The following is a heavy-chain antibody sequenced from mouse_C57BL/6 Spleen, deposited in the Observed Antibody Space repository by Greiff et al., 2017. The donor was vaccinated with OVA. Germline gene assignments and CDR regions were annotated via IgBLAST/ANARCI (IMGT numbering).Heavy chain of an antibody. J-gene: IGHJ1*03. CDR2: ISSGSSTI. CDR1: GFTFSDYG. D-gene: IGHD1-1*01. V-gene: IGHV5-17*01. Sequence: EVQGVESGGGLVKPGGSLKLSCAASGFTFSDYGMHWVRQAPEKGLEWVAYISSGSSTIYYADTVKGRFTISRDNAKNTLFLQMTSLRSEDTAMYYCARSYYYGSSRGYFDVWGTGTTVTVSS. CDR3: ARSYYYGSSRGYFDV.